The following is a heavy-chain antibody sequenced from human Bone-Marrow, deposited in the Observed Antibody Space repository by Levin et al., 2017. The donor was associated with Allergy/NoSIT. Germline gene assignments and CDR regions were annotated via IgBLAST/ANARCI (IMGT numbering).Heavy chain of an antibody. CDR1: GYTFTDYT. CDR3: ARPPPGAYYFDY. V-gene: IGHV7-4-1*02. D-gene: IGHD1-26*01. CDR2: INTNTGIA. J-gene: IGHJ4*02. Sequence: ASVKVSCKASGYTFTDYTIHWVRQAPGQGLEWMGWINTNTGIATYAQDFAGRFVLSLDTSVSTTFLQISGLKTEDNAMYYCARPPPGAYYFDYWGQGTLVIVSS.